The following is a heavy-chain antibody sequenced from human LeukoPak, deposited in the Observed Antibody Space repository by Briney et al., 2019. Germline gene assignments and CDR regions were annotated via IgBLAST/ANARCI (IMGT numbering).Heavy chain of an antibody. D-gene: IGHD1-26*01. V-gene: IGHV1-3*04. Sequence: ASVKVSCKASGYTFTTYAIHWVRQAPGQSLEWLGWINTGNGDTGYSQTFQGRVTIIRGTSASTAYMELSSLRPEDTAVYYCARDMGSGSLHYWGQGTLVTVSS. J-gene: IGHJ4*02. CDR3: ARDMGSGSLHY. CDR1: GYTFTTYA. CDR2: INTGNGDT.